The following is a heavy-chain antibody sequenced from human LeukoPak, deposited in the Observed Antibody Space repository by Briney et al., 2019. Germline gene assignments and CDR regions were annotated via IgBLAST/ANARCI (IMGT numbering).Heavy chain of an antibody. CDR3: AKDSRILTGYYFDY. D-gene: IGHD3-9*01. CDR2: ISGSGGST. Sequence: SGGSLRLSCAASGFTFSSYAMSWVRQAPGKGLEWVSAISGSGGSTYYADSVKGRFTISRDNSKNTLYLQMNSLRAEDTAVYYFAKDSRILTGYYFDYWGQGTLVTVSS. J-gene: IGHJ4*02. CDR1: GFTFSSYA. V-gene: IGHV3-23*01.